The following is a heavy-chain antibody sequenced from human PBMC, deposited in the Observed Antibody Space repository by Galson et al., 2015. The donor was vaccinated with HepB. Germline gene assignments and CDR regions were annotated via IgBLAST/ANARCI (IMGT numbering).Heavy chain of an antibody. D-gene: IGHD2-2*01. CDR2: IYPGDSDT. J-gene: IGHJ3*02. CDR3: ARRGERGYCSSTSCYADAFDI. CDR1: GYSFTNYW. V-gene: IGHV5-51*03. Sequence: QSGAEVKKPGESLKISCKGSGYSFTNYWIGWVRQMPGKGLELMGIIYPGDSDTRYSPSFQGQVIISADKSISTAYLQWSSLKASDTAMYYCARRGERGYCSSTSCYADAFDIWGQGTMVTVSS.